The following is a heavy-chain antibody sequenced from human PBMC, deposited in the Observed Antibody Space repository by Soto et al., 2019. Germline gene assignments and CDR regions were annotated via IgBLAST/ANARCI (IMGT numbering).Heavy chain of an antibody. CDR1: GFTFSSYG. J-gene: IGHJ6*02. V-gene: IGHV3-33*01. CDR2: IWYDGSNK. D-gene: IGHD4-17*01. CDR3: ARKAYGEISYYYYGMDV. Sequence: PGVSLRLSCAASGFTFSSYGMHWVRQAPGKGLEWVAVIWYDGSNKYYADSVKGRFTISRDNSKNTLYLQMNSLRAEDTAVYYCARKAYGEISYYYYGMDVWGQGTTVTVSS.